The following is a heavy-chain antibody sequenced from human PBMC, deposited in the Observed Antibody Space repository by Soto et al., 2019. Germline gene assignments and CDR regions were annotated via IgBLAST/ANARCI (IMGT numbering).Heavy chain of an antibody. J-gene: IGHJ6*02. D-gene: IGHD3-9*01. CDR2: ISAYNGNT. CDR3: ARDSYPTRYFDWLLYWYGMDV. V-gene: IGHV1-18*01. CDR1: GYTFTSYG. Sequence: ASVKVSCKASGYTFTSYGISWVRQAPGQGLEWMGWISAYNGNTNYAQKLQGRVTMTPDTSTSTAYMELRSLRSDDTAVYYCARDSYPTRYFDWLLYWYGMDVWGQGTTVTVSS.